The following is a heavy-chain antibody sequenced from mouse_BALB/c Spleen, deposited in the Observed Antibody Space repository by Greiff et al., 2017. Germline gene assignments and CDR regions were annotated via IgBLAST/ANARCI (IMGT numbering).Heavy chain of an antibody. Sequence: EVQLQESGPGLVKPSQSLSLTCTVTGYSITSDYAWNWIRQFPGNKLEWMGYISYSGSTSYNPSLKSRISITRDTSKNQFFLQLNSVTTEDTATYYCARSGDYFAYWGQGTLVTVSA. CDR2: ISYSGST. J-gene: IGHJ3*01. V-gene: IGHV3-2*02. CDR3: ARSGDYFAY. CDR1: GYSITSDYA. D-gene: IGHD2-4*01.